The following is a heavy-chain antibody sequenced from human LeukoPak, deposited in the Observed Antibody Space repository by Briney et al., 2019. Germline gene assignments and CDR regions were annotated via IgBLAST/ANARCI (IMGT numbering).Heavy chain of an antibody. Sequence: GGSLRLSCAASGFTFSSYAMSWVRQAPGNGLEWVSTFSGSGRSPYYADSVKGRFTISRDNSNNTLFLQMNSLRVEDTAVYYCAKDTPGGRPVAAALSDYWGQGTLVTVSS. J-gene: IGHJ4*02. CDR1: GFTFSSYA. D-gene: IGHD6-13*01. V-gene: IGHV3-23*01. CDR3: AKDTPGGRPVAAALSDY. CDR2: FSGSGRSP.